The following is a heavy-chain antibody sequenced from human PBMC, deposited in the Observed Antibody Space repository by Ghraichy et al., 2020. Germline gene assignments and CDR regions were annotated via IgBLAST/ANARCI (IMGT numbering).Heavy chain of an antibody. J-gene: IGHJ4*02. CDR1: GFTFSNAW. D-gene: IGHD3-16*02. CDR2: IKSKTDGGTT. Sequence: GGSLRLSCAASGFTFSNAWMSWVRQAPGKGLEWVGRIKSKTDGGTTDYAAPVKGRFTISRDDSKNTLYLQMNSLKTEDTAVYYCTTDLIGGITFGGVIADYWGQGTLVTVSS. CDR3: TTDLIGGITFGGVIADY. V-gene: IGHV3-15*01.